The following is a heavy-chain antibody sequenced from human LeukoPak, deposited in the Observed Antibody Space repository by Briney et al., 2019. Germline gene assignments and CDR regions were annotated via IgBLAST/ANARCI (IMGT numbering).Heavy chain of an antibody. V-gene: IGHV4-4*07. Sequence: SETLSLTCTVSGGSISSYYWSSIRQPAGKGLEWIGRIYTSGSTNYNPSLKSRVTMSVDTSKNQFSLKLSSVTAADTAVYYCARSIAVAGKVNYFDYWGQGTLVTVSS. CDR2: IYTSGST. CDR1: GGSISSYY. J-gene: IGHJ4*02. CDR3: ARSIAVAGKVNYFDY. D-gene: IGHD6-19*01.